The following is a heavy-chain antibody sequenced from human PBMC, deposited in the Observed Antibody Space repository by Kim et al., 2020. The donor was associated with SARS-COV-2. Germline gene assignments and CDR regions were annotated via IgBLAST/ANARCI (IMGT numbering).Heavy chain of an antibody. Sequence: GGSLRLSCAASGFTFSNYWMTWVRQAPGKGLEWVANIKQDGREKYYVDSVKGRFTISRDNAENSLFLQMNSLRAEDTAVYYCARNISTVGTSFWGQGTLV. D-gene: IGHD6-13*01. CDR3: ARNISTVGTSF. CDR2: IKQDGREK. J-gene: IGHJ4*02. V-gene: IGHV3-7*01. CDR1: GFTFSNYW.